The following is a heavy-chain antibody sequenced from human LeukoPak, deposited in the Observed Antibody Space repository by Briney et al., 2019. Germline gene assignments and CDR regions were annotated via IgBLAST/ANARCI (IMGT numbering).Heavy chain of an antibody. V-gene: IGHV4-59*12. CDR3: ARYLRPRVGGFDP. J-gene: IGHJ5*02. CDR1: GGSISSYY. Sequence: PLETLSLTCTVSGGSISSYYWSWIRQPPGKGLEWIGYIYYSGSTNYNPSLKSRVTISVDTSKNQFSLKLSSVTAADTAVYYCARYLRPRVGGFDPWGQGTLVTVSS. CDR2: IYYSGST. D-gene: IGHD3-10*01.